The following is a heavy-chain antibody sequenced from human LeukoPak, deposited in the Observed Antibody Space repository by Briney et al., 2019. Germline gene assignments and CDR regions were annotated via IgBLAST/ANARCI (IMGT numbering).Heavy chain of an antibody. J-gene: IGHJ5*02. CDR1: GYIFTTYW. D-gene: IGHD3-10*01. CDR3: ARHGSGTNFPPLEGWFDP. V-gene: IGHV5-51*01. CDR2: IYPGDSDT. Sequence: GGSLKISCQSSGYIFTTYWIGWVRQLPGKGLEWMGIIYPGDSDTRYSPSFQGQVTISADKSLSTAHLQWSSLKASDTAMYYCARHGSGTNFPPLEGWFDPWGQGTLVTVSS.